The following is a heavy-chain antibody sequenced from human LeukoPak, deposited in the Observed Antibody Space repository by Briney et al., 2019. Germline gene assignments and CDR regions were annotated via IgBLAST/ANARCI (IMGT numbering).Heavy chain of an antibody. J-gene: IGHJ5*02. CDR1: GGSISSSNW. V-gene: IGHV4-4*02. Sequence: SETLSLTCAVSGGSISSSNWWRWLRQPPGKGLGWSGEIYHSGSTNYNPSLKSRVTISVDTSKNQFSLKLSSVTAADTAVYYCAREESGYSSGWYEYNWFDPWGQGTLVTVSS. D-gene: IGHD6-19*01. CDR2: IYHSGST. CDR3: AREESGYSSGWYEYNWFDP.